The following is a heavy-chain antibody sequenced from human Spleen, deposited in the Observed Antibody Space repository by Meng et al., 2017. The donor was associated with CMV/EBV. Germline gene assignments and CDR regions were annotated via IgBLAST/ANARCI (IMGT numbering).Heavy chain of an antibody. J-gene: IGHJ5*02. CDR2: INPNSGGT. D-gene: IGHD6-6*01. Sequence: ASVKVSCKASGGTFSSYAISWVRQAPGQGLEWMGWINPNSGGTNYAQKFQGRVTMTRDTSISTAYMELSRLRSDDTAVYYCARVGSSSYWFDPWGQGTLVTVSS. CDR3: ARVGSSSYWFDP. CDR1: GGTFSSYA. V-gene: IGHV1-2*02.